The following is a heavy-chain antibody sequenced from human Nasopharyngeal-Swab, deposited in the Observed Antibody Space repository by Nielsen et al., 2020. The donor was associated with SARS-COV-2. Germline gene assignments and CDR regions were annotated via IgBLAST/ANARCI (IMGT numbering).Heavy chain of an antibody. Sequence: GESLKISCAASGFTFSNAWMSWVRQAPGKGLEWVGRIKSKTDGGTTDYAAPVKGRFTISRDDSKNTLYLQMNSLKTEDTAVYYCTTIGPTMIVVVTTTEDDAFDIWGQGTMVTVSS. CDR3: TTIGPTMIVVVTTTEDDAFDI. D-gene: IGHD3-22*01. CDR1: GFTFSNAW. V-gene: IGHV3-15*01. J-gene: IGHJ3*02. CDR2: IKSKTDGGTT.